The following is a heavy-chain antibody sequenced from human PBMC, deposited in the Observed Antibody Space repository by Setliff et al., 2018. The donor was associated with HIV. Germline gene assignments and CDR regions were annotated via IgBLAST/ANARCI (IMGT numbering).Heavy chain of an antibody. Sequence: PSETLSLTCAVSGGSFSSGSYSWSWIRQPPGKGLEWIGYIYHSGSTYSNPSLKSRVTISVDTSKNQFSLKLSSVTAADTAVYYCARSRIRGYYDTSPAMAFDIWGQGTMVTVSS. D-gene: IGHD3-22*01. J-gene: IGHJ3*02. CDR2: IYHSGST. CDR1: GGSFSSGSYS. V-gene: IGHV4-30-2*01. CDR3: ARSRIRGYYDTSPAMAFDI.